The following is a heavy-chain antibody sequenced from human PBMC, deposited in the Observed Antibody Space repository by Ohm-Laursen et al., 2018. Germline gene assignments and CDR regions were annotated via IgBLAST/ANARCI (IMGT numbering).Heavy chain of an antibody. J-gene: IGHJ4*02. CDR1: GFTFGDYA. CDR2: IRSKAYGGTT. V-gene: IGHV3-49*04. D-gene: IGHD2-15*01. CDR3: STDRKGYCSGGSCLNY. Sequence: SLRLSCAASGFTFGDYAMSWVRQAPGKGLEWVGFIRSKAYGGTTEYAASVKGRFTISRDDSKSIAYLQMNSLKTEDTAVYYCSTDRKGYCSGGSCLNYWGQGTLVTVSS.